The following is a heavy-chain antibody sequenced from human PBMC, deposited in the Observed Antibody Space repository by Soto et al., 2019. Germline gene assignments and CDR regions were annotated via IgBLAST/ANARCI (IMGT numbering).Heavy chain of an antibody. CDR2: ISGYNGNT. J-gene: IGHJ4*02. Sequence: GASVKVSCKXSGYTFTSYGISWVRQAPGQGLEWMGWISGYNGNTIYAQKLQGRVTMTTDTFTSTAYMELRSLRSDDTAVYYCARGSGGYSGYDYDYWGQGTLVTVSS. CDR1: GYTFTSYG. D-gene: IGHD5-12*01. V-gene: IGHV1-18*04. CDR3: ARGSGGYSGYDYDY.